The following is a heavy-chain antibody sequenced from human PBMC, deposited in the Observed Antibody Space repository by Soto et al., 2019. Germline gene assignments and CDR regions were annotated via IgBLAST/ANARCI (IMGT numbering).Heavy chain of an antibody. CDR3: ARSAGRDGYNL. D-gene: IGHD5-12*01. CDR1: GYTFTGYY. V-gene: IGHV1-2*04. J-gene: IGHJ4*02. Sequence: GASVKVSCKASGYTFTGYYMHWVRQAPGQGLEWMGWINPNSGGTNYAQKFQGWVTMTRETSISTAYMELSRLRSDDTAVYYCARSAGRDGYNLWGQGTLVTVSS. CDR2: INPNSGGT.